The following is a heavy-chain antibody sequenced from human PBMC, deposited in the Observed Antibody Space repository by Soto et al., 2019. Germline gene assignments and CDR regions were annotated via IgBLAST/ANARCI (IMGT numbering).Heavy chain of an antibody. Sequence: ASVKVSCKASGGTFSSYAISWVRQAPGQGLEWMGWISAYNGNTNYAQKLQGRVTMTTDTSTSTAYMELRSLRSDDTAVYYCASGNYGPGPEGAFDIWGQGTMVTVSS. J-gene: IGHJ3*02. CDR3: ASGNYGPGPEGAFDI. CDR1: GGTFSSYA. V-gene: IGHV1-18*01. D-gene: IGHD3-10*01. CDR2: ISAYNGNT.